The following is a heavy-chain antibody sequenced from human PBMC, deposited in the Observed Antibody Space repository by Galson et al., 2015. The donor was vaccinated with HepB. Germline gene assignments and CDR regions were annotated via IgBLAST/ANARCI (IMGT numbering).Heavy chain of an antibody. CDR1: GFTFSSHN. CDR2: ISGNSNYI. D-gene: IGHD6-25*01. Sequence: SLRLSCAASGFTFSSHNMKWVRQAPGKGLEWVSSISGNSNYIYYAISVRGRFTISRDNAKNSLYLEMNSLRDEDTAVYYCAKGGVGKQRHDWFDPWGQGTWGTVSS. J-gene: IGHJ5*02. V-gene: IGHV3-21*01. CDR3: AKGGVGKQRHDWFDP.